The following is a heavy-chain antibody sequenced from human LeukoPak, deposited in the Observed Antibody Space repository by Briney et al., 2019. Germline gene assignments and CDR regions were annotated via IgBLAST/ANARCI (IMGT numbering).Heavy chain of an antibody. V-gene: IGHV3-7*01. D-gene: IGHD3-22*01. Sequence: GGSLRLSCAASGFTLSSYWMSWVRQAPGKGLEWVANIKQDGSEKYYVDSVKGRFTISRDNAKNTLYLQMNSLRAEDTAVYYCARATLFGAYYGSSVYYRWGQGSLVTASS. CDR1: GFTLSSYW. CDR3: ARATLFGAYYGSSVYYR. CDR2: IKQDGSEK. J-gene: IGHJ4*02.